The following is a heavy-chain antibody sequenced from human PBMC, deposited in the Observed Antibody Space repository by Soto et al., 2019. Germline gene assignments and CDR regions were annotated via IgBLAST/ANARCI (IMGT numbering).Heavy chain of an antibody. CDR3: ARHPERIAQIGWKDFDY. CDR2: ISSSSSTI. V-gene: IGHV3-48*01. CDR1: GFTFSSYS. Sequence: GGSLRLSCAASGFTFSSYSMNWVRQAPGKGLEWVSYISSSSSTIYYADSVKGRFTISRDNAKNSLYLQMNSLRAEDTAVYYCARHPERIAQIGWKDFDYWGQGTLVTVSS. D-gene: IGHD6-13*01. J-gene: IGHJ4*02.